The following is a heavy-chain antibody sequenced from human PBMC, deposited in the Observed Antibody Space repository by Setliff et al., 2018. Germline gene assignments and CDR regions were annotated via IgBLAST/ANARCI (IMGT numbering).Heavy chain of an antibody. D-gene: IGHD3-3*01. CDR3: ARGSMYYNFWSGRILGGFYFDY. Sequence: ASVKVSCKASGYTFTNYGISWVRQAPGQGLEWMGWISAYNGNTNYAQKLHGRVTMTTDTSTSTAYMELRSLRSDDTAVYFCARGSMYYNFWSGRILGGFYFDYWGQGTLVTVSS. CDR1: GYTFTNYG. CDR2: ISAYNGNT. V-gene: IGHV1-18*01. J-gene: IGHJ4*02.